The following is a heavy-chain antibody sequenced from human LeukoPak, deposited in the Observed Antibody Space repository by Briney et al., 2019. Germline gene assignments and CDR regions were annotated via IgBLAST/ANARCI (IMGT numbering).Heavy chain of an antibody. Sequence: GGSLRLSCAASGFIFSNFWMSWVRQAPGKGPEWVANIKQDGEETYYLDSVKGRFTVSRDNAKNSLYLQMNTLRAEDTAVYYCARDPQYSYDDSGTFDSWGQGTLVTVSS. J-gene: IGHJ4*02. V-gene: IGHV3-7*01. D-gene: IGHD3-22*01. CDR3: ARDPQYSYDDSGTFDS. CDR2: IKQDGEET. CDR1: GFIFSNFW.